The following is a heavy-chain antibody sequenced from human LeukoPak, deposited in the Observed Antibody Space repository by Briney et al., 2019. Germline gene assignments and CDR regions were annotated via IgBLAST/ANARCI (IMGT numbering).Heavy chain of an antibody. CDR3: ARDSSWPTFDY. J-gene: IGHJ4*02. D-gene: IGHD6-13*01. V-gene: IGHV3-30-3*01. Sequence: GGSLRLSCAASGFTFSDHYMDWVRQAPGKGLEWVAVISYDGSNKYYEDSVKGRFTISRDNSKNTLYLQMNSLRAEDMAVYYCARDSSWPTFDYWGQGTLVTVSS. CDR2: ISYDGSNK. CDR1: GFTFSDHY.